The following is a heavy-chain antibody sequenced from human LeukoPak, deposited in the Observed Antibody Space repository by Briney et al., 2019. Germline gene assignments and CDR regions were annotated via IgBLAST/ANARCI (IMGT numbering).Heavy chain of an antibody. CDR2: INHSGST. V-gene: IGHV4-34*01. Sequence: SETLSLTCAVYGGSFSGYYWSWICQPPGKGLEWIGEINHSGSTNYNPSLKSRVTMSVDTSKNQFSLKLSSVTAADTAVYYCARVADGYSYGSEFDYWGQGTLVTVSS. CDR3: ARVADGYSYGSEFDY. D-gene: IGHD5-18*01. CDR1: GGSFSGYY. J-gene: IGHJ4*02.